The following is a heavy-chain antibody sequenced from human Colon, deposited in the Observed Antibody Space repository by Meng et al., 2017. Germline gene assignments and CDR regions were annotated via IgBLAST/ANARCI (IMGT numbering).Heavy chain of an antibody. Sequence: QESGPGPGTPSGHLSLTCAFSSGSISSSNWWSWVRQPPGKGLEWIGEISQSGTTYYNPSLKSRVTITGDWSKNQFSLNLNSVTAADTALYYCVRQGMTSYSWGYWGQGTLVTVSS. CDR1: SGSISSSNW. CDR2: ISQSGTT. CDR3: VRQGMTSYSWGY. V-gene: IGHV4-4*02. J-gene: IGHJ4*02. D-gene: IGHD3-9*01.